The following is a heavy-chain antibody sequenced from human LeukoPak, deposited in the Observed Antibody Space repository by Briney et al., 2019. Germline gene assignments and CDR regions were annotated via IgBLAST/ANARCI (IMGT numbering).Heavy chain of an antibody. CDR3: ARHPYDFWSGYYFGPYYMDV. CDR2: IYYSGSN. J-gene: IGHJ6*03. Sequence: SETLSLTCTVSGGSISSSSYYWGWIRQPPGKGREWIGSIYYSGSNYYNPSLKSRVTICVDTSKNQFSLKLSSVTAAATAVYYCARHPYDFWSGYYFGPYYMDVWAKGTTVTVSS. CDR1: GGSISSSSYY. D-gene: IGHD3-3*01. V-gene: IGHV4-39*01.